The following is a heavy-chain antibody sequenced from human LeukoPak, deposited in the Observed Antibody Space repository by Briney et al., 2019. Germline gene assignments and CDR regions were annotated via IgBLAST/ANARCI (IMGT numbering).Heavy chain of an antibody. CDR3: AKDRNIVVVPAAIPH. D-gene: IGHD2-2*02. V-gene: IGHV3-23*01. J-gene: IGHJ4*02. Sequence: PGGSLRLSCAASGFTFSSYAMSWVRQAPGKGLEWVSAISGSGGSTYYADSVKGRFTISRDNSKNTLYLQMNSLRAEDTAVYYCAKDRNIVVVPAAIPHWGQGTLVTVSS. CDR1: GFTFSSYA. CDR2: ISGSGGST.